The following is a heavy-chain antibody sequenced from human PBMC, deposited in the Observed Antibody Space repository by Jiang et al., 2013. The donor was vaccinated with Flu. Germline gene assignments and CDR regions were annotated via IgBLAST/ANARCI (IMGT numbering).Heavy chain of an antibody. CDR2: ISGYNGNT. D-gene: IGHD3-16*02. V-gene: IGHV1-18*04. Sequence: YGAEVKKPGASVKVSCKTSGYSFNSYGITWVRQAPGQGLEWMGWISGYNGNTDYAQKFQGRVTMTTDTSTTTAYMELRGLRSDDTAVYYCAREGFITKILGDAFDIWGQG. CDR1: GYSFNSYG. J-gene: IGHJ3*02. CDR3: AREGFITKILGDAFDI.